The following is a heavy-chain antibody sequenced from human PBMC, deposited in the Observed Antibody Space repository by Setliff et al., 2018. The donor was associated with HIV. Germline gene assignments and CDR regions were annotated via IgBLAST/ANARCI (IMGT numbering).Heavy chain of an antibody. CDR3: ARGEADEARAFGNNAFDI. CDR1: GGTFSSYA. D-gene: IGHD3-10*01. Sequence: GASVNVSCKASGGTFSSYAISWVRQAPGQGLEWMGGIIPILGIANYAQKVQGRVTITTDESTSTAYMELSSLRSEDTAVYYCARGEADEARAFGNNAFDIWGQGTMVTVSS. J-gene: IGHJ3*02. V-gene: IGHV1-69*10. CDR2: IIPILGIA.